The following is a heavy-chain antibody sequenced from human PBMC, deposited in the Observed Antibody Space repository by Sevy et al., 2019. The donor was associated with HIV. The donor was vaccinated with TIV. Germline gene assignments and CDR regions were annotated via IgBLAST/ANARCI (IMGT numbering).Heavy chain of an antibody. D-gene: IGHD3-10*01. CDR1: GGSISSRSSY. Sequence: SETLSLTCTVSGGSISSRSSYWVWIRQPPGKGLEWIGSIYYSGSTYSNPSLKSRLTMSVDTSKNQFSLKLSSVTAADTAVYYCASTRDYYGSGSSFSHWFDPWGQGILVTVSS. V-gene: IGHV4-39*01. CDR2: IYYSGST. J-gene: IGHJ5*02. CDR3: ASTRDYYGSGSSFSHWFDP.